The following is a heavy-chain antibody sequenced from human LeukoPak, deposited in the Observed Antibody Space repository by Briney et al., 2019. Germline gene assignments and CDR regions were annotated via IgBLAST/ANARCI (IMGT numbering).Heavy chain of an antibody. D-gene: IGHD3-10*01. CDR3: ARDEAYGSTRYYDYGMDV. Sequence: SETLSLTCTVSGGSINRYYWSWIRQPAGKGLEWIGRIYTSGSTNYNPSLKSRVIMSVDTSKNHFSLKVSSVTAADTAVYYCARDEAYGSTRYYDYGMDVWSQGTTVTVSS. V-gene: IGHV4-4*07. J-gene: IGHJ6*02. CDR1: GGSINRYY. CDR2: IYTSGST.